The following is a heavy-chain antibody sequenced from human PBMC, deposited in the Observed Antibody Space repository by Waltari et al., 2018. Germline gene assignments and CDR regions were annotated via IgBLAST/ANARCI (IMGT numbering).Heavy chain of an antibody. D-gene: IGHD3-16*01. Sequence: QVQLQESGPGLLKPSETLSLTCTVSGGSISSYYWSWIRQPPGKGLEWIGYMYCSGSTNYNPAQKGGVNISGDTSKNQFSLKLSSVTAADTAVYYGAGGGGAANWFDPWGQGTLVTVSS. CDR3: AGGGGAANWFDP. J-gene: IGHJ5*02. V-gene: IGHV4-59*01. CDR1: GGSISSYY. CDR2: MYCSGST.